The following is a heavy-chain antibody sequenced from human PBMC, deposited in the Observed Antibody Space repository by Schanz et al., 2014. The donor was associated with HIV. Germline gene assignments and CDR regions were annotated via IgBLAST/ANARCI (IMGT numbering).Heavy chain of an antibody. Sequence: EVQLVESGGGLVQPGKSLRLSCAASGFTFSNYDMTWVRQAPGTGLEWVSSISGSTGRTYYAESVKGRFTISRDNSKNTLYLHMSSLRVEDTAVYYCAKDGYSSAYYIDYWGQGTLVTVSS. CDR2: ISGSTGRT. CDR3: AKDGYSSAYYIDY. D-gene: IGHD3-22*01. V-gene: IGHV3-23*04. CDR1: GFTFSNYD. J-gene: IGHJ4*02.